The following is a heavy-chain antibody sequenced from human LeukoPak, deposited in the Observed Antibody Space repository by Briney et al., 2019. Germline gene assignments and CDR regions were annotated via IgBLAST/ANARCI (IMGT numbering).Heavy chain of an antibody. CDR1: GCTFSGYY. CDR2: VNLNSGGR. CDR3: ARDESSSYDYYYYYMDV. Sequence: VSVTVSCKASGCTFSGYYMHWVRQAPGQGLGWMGWVNLNSGGRNYEQQFQGRVTMTRDTSLSTAYPELRRLRSDDTAVYYCARDESSSYDYYYYYMDVWGKGTTVTVSS. D-gene: IGHD6-6*01. J-gene: IGHJ6*03. V-gene: IGHV1-2*02.